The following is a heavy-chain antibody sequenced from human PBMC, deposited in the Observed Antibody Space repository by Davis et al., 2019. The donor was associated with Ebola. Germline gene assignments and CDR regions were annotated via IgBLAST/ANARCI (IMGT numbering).Heavy chain of an antibody. CDR3: ARDCSSTSCYDY. V-gene: IGHV3-48*02. D-gene: IGHD2-2*01. CDR2: ITSSSRTI. CDR1: GFTFSSYN. Sequence: GESLKISCAASGFTFSSYNMNWVRQAPAKGLEWVSYITSSSRTIYYADSVKGRFTISRDNAKNSLYLQMNSLRDEDTAVYYCARDCSSTSCYDYWGQGTLVTVSS. J-gene: IGHJ4*02.